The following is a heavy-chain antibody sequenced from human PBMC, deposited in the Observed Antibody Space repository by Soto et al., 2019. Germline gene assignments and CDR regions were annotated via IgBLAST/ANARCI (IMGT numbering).Heavy chain of an antibody. CDR1: GYTFTSYG. CDR2: ISAYNGNT. J-gene: IGHJ4*02. D-gene: IGHD3-3*01. CDR3: ARETQVDTATYYCAHGDFWSGYSDY. V-gene: IGHV1-18*01. Sequence: ASVKVSCKASGYTFTSYGISWVRQAPGQGLEWMGWISAYNGNTNYAQKLQGRVTMTTDTSTSTAYMELRSLRSDDTAVYYCARETQVDTATYYCAHGDFWSGYSDYWGQGTLVTVSS.